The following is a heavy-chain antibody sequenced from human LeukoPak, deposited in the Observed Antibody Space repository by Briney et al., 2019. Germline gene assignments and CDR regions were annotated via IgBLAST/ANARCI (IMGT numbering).Heavy chain of an antibody. CDR2: ISSSSSYI. D-gene: IGHD3-22*01. J-gene: IGHJ4*02. CDR1: GFTFSSYS. CDR3: ARVYDSSGYYFDY. Sequence: GGSLRLSCAASGFTFSSYSMNWVRQAPGRGLEWVSSISSSSSYIYYADSVKGRFTISRDNAKNSLYLQMNSLRAEDTAVYYCARVYDSSGYYFDYWGQGTLVTVSS. V-gene: IGHV3-21*01.